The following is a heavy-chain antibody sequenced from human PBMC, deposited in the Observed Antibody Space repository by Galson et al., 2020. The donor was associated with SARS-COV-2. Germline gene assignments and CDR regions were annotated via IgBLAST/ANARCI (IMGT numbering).Heavy chain of an antibody. D-gene: IGHD4-4*01. J-gene: IGHJ6*03. CDR3: ARVLYPTVTTNYYCMDV. Sequence: ASVKVSCKASGYTFTSYGISWVRQAPGQGLEWMGWISAYNGNTNYAQKLQGRVTMTTDTSTSTAYMELRSLRSDDTAVYYCARVLYPTVTTNYYCMDVWGKGTTVTVSS. V-gene: IGHV1-18*01. CDR2: ISAYNGNT. CDR1: GYTFTSYG.